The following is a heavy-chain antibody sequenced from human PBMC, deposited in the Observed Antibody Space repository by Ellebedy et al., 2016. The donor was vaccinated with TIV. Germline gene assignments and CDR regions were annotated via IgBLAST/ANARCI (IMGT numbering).Heavy chain of an antibody. V-gene: IGHV4-38-2*01. J-gene: IGHJ3*02. CDR1: GFTFSSYA. CDR3: VRGGGNAFDI. D-gene: IGHD3-16*01. CDR2: IWHTGTS. Sequence: ESLKISCAASGFTFSSYAMSWVRRAPGKGLEWIGTIWHTGTSWYNTSLESRLTVSVDTSKNQFSMKLSSLSAADTALYYCVRGGGNAFDIWGQGTKVTVS.